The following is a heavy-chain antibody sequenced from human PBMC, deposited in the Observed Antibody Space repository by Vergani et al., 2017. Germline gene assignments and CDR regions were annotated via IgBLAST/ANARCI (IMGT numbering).Heavy chain of an antibody. Sequence: QLQLQESGSGLVKPSQTLSLTCAVSGGSISSGGYSWSWIRQPPGKGLEWIGYIYHSGRTYYNPSLKSRVTISVDRSKNQFSLKLSSVTAADTAVYYCARGAYNWNDSRSGWFDPWGQGTLVTVSS. CDR2: IYHSGRT. CDR3: ARGAYNWNDSRSGWFDP. J-gene: IGHJ5*02. V-gene: IGHV4-30-2*01. CDR1: GGSISSGGYS. D-gene: IGHD1-20*01.